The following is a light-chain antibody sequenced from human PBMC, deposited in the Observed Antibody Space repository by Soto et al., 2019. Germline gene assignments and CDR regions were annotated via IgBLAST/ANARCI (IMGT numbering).Light chain of an antibody. CDR2: DAT. V-gene: IGKV1-5*01. CDR1: QSVSWW. Sequence: DIQMTQSPSTLSASVGHRLTITCRASQSVSWWLAWYQQKPGKAPTLLIYDATTLESGVPLRFSGSGSGTEFTLTISSLQPDDVATYYCQQYNNFRWTFGQGTKVDI. CDR3: QQYNNFRWT. J-gene: IGKJ1*01.